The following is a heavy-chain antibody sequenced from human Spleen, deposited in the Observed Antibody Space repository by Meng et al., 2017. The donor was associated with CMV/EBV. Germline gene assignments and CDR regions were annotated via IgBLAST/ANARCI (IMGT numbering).Heavy chain of an antibody. D-gene: IGHD4-11*01. V-gene: IGHV7-4-1*02. J-gene: IGHJ4*02. CDR3: AAGPANDYRPSYYLDY. CDR2: INSVSRNP. Sequence: KQGGASVQVCCKPSGFSFTSDPMYGSYQAHGQGLVWMGWINSVSRNPTYANVSSGGVFVSLRTSVSTDYAQIIRLKPMDTAVYYCAAGPANDYRPSYYLDYWGQGTLVTVSS. CDR1: GFSFTSDP.